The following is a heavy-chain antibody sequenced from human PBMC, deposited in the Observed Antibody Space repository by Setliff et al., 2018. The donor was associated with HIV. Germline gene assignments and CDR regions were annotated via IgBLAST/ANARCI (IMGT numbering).Heavy chain of an antibody. V-gene: IGHV5-51*01. CDR2: IYPGDSDT. Sequence: GESLKISCKGSGYSFTGNWIGWVRQMPGKGLEWMGIIYPGDSDTRYIPSFQGQVTISADKSINTAYLRWTSLKASDTALYYCARPQYHQSSDAFDIWGQGTMVTVSS. J-gene: IGHJ3*02. CDR1: GYSFTGNW. CDR3: ARPQYHQSSDAFDI.